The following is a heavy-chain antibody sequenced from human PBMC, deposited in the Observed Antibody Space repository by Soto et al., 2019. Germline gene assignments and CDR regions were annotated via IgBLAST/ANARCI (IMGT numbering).Heavy chain of an antibody. CDR3: AKATYSGSYFSDY. CDR2: ISFDGSNE. D-gene: IGHD1-26*01. CDR1: GFSFSSYG. J-gene: IGHJ4*02. V-gene: IGHV3-30*18. Sequence: QVQLVESGGGVVQPGRSLRLSCAASGFSFSSYGLHWVRQAPGKGLEWVAAISFDGSNEYHGDSVKGRFTISRDKSKNTMYLQMNSLGAEDTAVYYCAKATYSGSYFSDYWGQGTLFTVSS.